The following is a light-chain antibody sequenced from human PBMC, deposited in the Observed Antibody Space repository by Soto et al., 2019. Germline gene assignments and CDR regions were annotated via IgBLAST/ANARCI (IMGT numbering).Light chain of an antibody. J-gene: IGKJ4*01. Sequence: EIVLTQSPGTLSLSPGERATLSCRASQSVSSYYLAWYQQKPGQAPRLLIYAASSRATGIPDRFSGGGSGTDFTLTISRLEPEDFAVYYCQQHADWPLTFGGGTKVEIK. CDR1: QSVSSYY. CDR3: QQHADWPLT. V-gene: IGKV3D-20*02. CDR2: AAS.